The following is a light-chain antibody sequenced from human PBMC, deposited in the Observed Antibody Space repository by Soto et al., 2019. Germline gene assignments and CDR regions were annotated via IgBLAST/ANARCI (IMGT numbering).Light chain of an antibody. J-gene: IGLJ2*01. Sequence: QLVLTQPPSASASLGASVTLTCTLSSGYSNYKVDWYQQRPGTGPRFVMRVGTGGIVGSKGDGIPARFSVLGSGLNRYLTIKNIQEEDESDYHCGADHGSGSNFFVVFGGGTKLTVL. CDR3: GADHGSGSNFFVV. V-gene: IGLV9-49*01. CDR2: VGTGGIVG. CDR1: SGYSNYK.